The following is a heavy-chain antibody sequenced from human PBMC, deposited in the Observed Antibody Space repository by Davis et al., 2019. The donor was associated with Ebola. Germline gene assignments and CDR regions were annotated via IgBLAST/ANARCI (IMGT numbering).Heavy chain of an antibody. D-gene: IGHD2-15*01. J-gene: IGHJ4*02. CDR2: IYLSGST. CDR3: ARGEVVAATLDY. V-gene: IGHV4-4*02. Sequence: MPSETLSPTCAISGGSISSSNWWSWVRQPPGKGLEWIGEIYLSGSTNYNPSLKSRVTISVDKSKNQFSLKLSSVTAADTAVYYCARGEVVAATLDYWGQGTLVTVSS. CDR1: GGSISSSNW.